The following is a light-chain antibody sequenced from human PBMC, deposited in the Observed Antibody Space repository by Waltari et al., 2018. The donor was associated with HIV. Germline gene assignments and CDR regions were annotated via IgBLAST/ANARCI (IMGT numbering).Light chain of an antibody. CDR3: QSYDTSLSGVV. J-gene: IGLJ2*01. CDR1: SSHIGPIPD. V-gene: IGLV1-40*01. Sequence: QSVLTQPPSVSGAPGQGVTISCPGSSSHIGPIPDVPWYQQVPGTAPKLLIYGNSNRPSGVPDRFSGSKSGTSASLAIAGLQAEDEADYYCQSYDTSLSGVVFGGGTKLTVL. CDR2: GNS.